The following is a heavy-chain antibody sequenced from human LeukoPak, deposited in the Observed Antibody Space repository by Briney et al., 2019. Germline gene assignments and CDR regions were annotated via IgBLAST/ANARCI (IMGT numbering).Heavy chain of an antibody. CDR2: IIPIFGTA. V-gene: IGHV1-69*06. Sequence: GASVKVSCKASGGTFSSYTITWVRQAPGQGLEWMGGIIPIFGTANYAQKFQGRVTITADKSTSTAYMELSSLRSEDTAVYYCAREHGSGSRTFDYWGQGTLVTVSS. CDR3: AREHGSGSRTFDY. J-gene: IGHJ4*02. CDR1: GGTFSSYT. D-gene: IGHD3-10*01.